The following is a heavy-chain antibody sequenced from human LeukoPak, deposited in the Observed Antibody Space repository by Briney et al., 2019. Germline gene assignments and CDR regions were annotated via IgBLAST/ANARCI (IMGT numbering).Heavy chain of an antibody. Sequence: GGSLRLSCAASGFTFSSYWIHWVRQAPGKGLVWVSRINSDGSSTSYADSVKGRFTISRDNAKNTLYLQMNSLRAEDTAVYYCAKAGRYSYGYGFDYWDQGTLVTVSS. V-gene: IGHV3-74*01. J-gene: IGHJ4*02. CDR2: INSDGSST. D-gene: IGHD5-18*01. CDR3: AKAGRYSYGYGFDY. CDR1: GFTFSSYW.